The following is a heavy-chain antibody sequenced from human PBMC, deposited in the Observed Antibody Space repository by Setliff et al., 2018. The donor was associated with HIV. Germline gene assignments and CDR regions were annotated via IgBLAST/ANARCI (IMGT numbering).Heavy chain of an antibody. D-gene: IGHD4-17*01. Sequence: PSETLSLTCTVSGGSISSYYWGWIRQPPGKGLEWIGSIYYSGSTYYNPSLKSRVTTSVDTSKNQFSLKLSSVTAADTAVYYCANGDYWGAPFDLWGRGTLVTVSS. CDR1: GGSISSYY. CDR3: ANGDYWGAPFDL. J-gene: IGHJ2*01. CDR2: IYYSGST. V-gene: IGHV4-39*01.